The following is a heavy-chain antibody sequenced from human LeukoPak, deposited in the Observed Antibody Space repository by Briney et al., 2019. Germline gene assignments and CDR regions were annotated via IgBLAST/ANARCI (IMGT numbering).Heavy chain of an antibody. J-gene: IGHJ4*02. Sequence: GGSLRLSCAGSGFTFSSYSMNWVRQAPGKGLEWVSSITSSNNYIYYADSMKGRFTISSDNSKNTLYLQMNSLRAEDTAVYYCARDFSGRYCIDYWGQGTLVTVSS. CDR3: ARDFSGRYCIDY. CDR2: ITSSNNYI. V-gene: IGHV3-21*01. D-gene: IGHD1-26*01. CDR1: GFTFSSYS.